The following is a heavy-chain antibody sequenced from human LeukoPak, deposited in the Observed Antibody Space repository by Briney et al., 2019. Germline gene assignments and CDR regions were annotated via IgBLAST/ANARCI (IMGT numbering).Heavy chain of an antibody. CDR2: ISSSSSYI. CDR3: ARDRSSTSSYWFDP. V-gene: IGHV3-21*01. Sequence: GSLRLSCAASGFTFSSYSMNWVRQAPGKGLGWVSSISSSSSYIYYADSVKGRFTISRDNAKNSLYLQMNSLRAEDTAVYYCARDRSSTSSYWFDPWGQGTLVTVSS. CDR1: GFTFSSYS. D-gene: IGHD2-2*01. J-gene: IGHJ5*02.